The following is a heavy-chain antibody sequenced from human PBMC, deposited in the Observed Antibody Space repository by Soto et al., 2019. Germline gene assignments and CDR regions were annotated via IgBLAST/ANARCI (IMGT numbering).Heavy chain of an antibody. Sequence: PSETLSLTCTVSGGSISSGGYYWSWIRQHPGKGLEWIGYIYYSGSTYYNPSLKSRVTISVDTSKNQFSLKLSSVTAADTAVYYCARLPTTTVPYYFDYWGQGTLVTVS. CDR3: ARLPTTTVPYYFDY. CDR1: GGSISSGGYY. J-gene: IGHJ4*02. CDR2: IYYSGST. V-gene: IGHV4-31*03. D-gene: IGHD4-17*01.